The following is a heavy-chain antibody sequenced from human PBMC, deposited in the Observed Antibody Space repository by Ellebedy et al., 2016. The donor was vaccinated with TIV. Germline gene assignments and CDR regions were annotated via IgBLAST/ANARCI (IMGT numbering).Heavy chain of an antibody. V-gene: IGHV1-2*02. J-gene: IGHJ4*02. Sequence: ASVKVSCKASGYTFTGNYVHWVRQAPGQGLEWMGWINPNGGGTKYAQKFQGRVTMTRDTSISTAHMELSRLRSDDTAVYYCARRGDSGYDLAPAYWGQGTLVTVSS. CDR2: INPNGGGT. CDR3: ARRGDSGYDLAPAY. D-gene: IGHD5-12*01. CDR1: GYTFTGNY.